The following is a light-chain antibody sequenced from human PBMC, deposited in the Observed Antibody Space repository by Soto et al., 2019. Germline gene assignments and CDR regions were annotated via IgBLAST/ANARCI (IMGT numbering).Light chain of an antibody. CDR1: QGVSTN. J-gene: IGKJ1*01. CDR3: QQYNNWPPRGT. V-gene: IGKV3-15*01. Sequence: EIVLTQSPATLSVSPGERATLSCRASQGVSTNLAWYKQKPGQGPRLLMYGASTRATGIPARFSGSGSGTEFTLNISSLQPEDFALYYCQQYNNWPPRGTFGQGTK. CDR2: GAS.